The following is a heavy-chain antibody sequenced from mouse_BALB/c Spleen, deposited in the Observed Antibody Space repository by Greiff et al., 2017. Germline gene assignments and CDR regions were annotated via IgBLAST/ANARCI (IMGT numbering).Heavy chain of an antibody. CDR1: GYTFTSYW. CDR2: IYPGSGST. J-gene: IGHJ4*01. V-gene: IGHV1S22*01. D-gene: IGHD1-1*01. CDR3: TRGGYYGRWAMDY. Sequence: LQQPGSELVRPGASVKLSCKASGYTFTSYWMHWVKQRPGQGLEWIGNIYPGSGSTNYDEKFKSKATLTVDTSSSTAYMQLSSLTSEDSAVYNCTRGGYYGRWAMDYWGQGTSVTVSS.